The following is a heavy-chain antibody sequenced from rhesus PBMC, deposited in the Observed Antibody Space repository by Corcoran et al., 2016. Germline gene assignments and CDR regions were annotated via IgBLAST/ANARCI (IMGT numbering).Heavy chain of an antibody. CDR2: ISGSGGAA. V-gene: IGHV4-173*01. CDR1: GGSVSSNY. J-gene: IGHJ5-2*02. CDR3: ATVVGVPGSLDV. Sequence: QVQLQESGPGLVKPSETLSLTCAVSGGSVSSNYWSWIRQSPGKGLEWFGRISGSGGAADYNPSLKSRVTLSTETSKNQFSLRLTSVTASDTALYCCATVVGVPGSLDVWGRGVLVTVSS. D-gene: IGHD2-39*02.